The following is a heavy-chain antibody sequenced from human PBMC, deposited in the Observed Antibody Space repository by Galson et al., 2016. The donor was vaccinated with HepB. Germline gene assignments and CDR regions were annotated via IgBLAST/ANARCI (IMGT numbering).Heavy chain of an antibody. Sequence: SVKVSCKASGYTFTSDAMHWVRQAPGQRLEWMGWINVVNGDTKYSQKFQGRVTITRDTSATTAHMELSRLRSEDTAVYYCARGVGLHITSAAFDYWGQGTLVTVSS. CDR1: GYTFTSDA. V-gene: IGHV1-3*01. J-gene: IGHJ4*02. D-gene: IGHD3-16*01. CDR2: INVVNGDT. CDR3: ARGVGLHITSAAFDY.